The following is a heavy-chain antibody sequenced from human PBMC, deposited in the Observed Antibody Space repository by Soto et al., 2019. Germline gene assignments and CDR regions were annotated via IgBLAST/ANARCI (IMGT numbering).Heavy chain of an antibody. Sequence: SETLSLTCTVSGPSITSAYWSWIRHPPGKGLEWIGYMYKTGSTVYNPSLKSRVTISVDTSKNQFYLKVNSVTAADTAVYYCARDLWGYCGTDCYPLDVWGQGTTVTVS. CDR3: ARDLWGYCGTDCYPLDV. J-gene: IGHJ6*02. D-gene: IGHD2-21*02. CDR2: MYKTGST. CDR1: GPSITSAY. V-gene: IGHV4-59*01.